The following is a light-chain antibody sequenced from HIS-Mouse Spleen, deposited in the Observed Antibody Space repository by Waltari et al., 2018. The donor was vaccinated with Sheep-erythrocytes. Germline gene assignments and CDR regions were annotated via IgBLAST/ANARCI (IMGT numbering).Light chain of an antibody. CDR1: SSDAGSYNL. CDR2: EGS. V-gene: IGLV2-23*01. J-gene: IGLJ3*02. CDR3: CSYAGSSTPWV. Sequence: QSALTQPASVSGSPGQSITIPCTGTSSDAGSYNLVSWYQQHPGTAPKPMIYEGSKRPSGVSNRFSGSKSGNTASLTISGLQAEDEADYYCCSYAGSSTPWVFGGGTKLTVL.